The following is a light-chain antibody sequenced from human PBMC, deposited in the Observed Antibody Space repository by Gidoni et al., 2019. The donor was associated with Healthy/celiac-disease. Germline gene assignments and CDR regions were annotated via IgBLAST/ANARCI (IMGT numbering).Light chain of an antibody. CDR3: QQYYSTPYT. V-gene: IGKV4-1*01. Sequence: DIVMTQSPDSLAVALGERATINCKSSQSVLYSSNNKNYLAWYQQKPGQPPKLLIYWASTRESGVPDRFSGSGSGTDSTRTISSLQAEDVAVYYCQQYYSTPYTFXQXTKLXIK. CDR1: QSVLYSSNNKNY. J-gene: IGKJ2*01. CDR2: WAS.